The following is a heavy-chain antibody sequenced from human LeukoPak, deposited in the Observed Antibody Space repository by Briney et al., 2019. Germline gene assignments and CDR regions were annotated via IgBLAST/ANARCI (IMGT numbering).Heavy chain of an antibody. CDR3: AKVWYGVGAGAFDI. CDR1: GFIFSNYA. V-gene: IGHV3-23*01. Sequence: PGGSLRLSCAASGFIFSNYAMGWVHQAPGKGLEWVSAISGGGANTYYADSVKGRFTISRDNSKNTLYLQMNSLRADDTAVYYCAKVWYGVGAGAFDIWGQGTMVTVSS. J-gene: IGHJ3*02. D-gene: IGHD1-14*01. CDR2: ISGGGANT.